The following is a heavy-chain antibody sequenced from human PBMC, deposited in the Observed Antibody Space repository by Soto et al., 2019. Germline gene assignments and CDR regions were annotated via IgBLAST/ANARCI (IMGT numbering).Heavy chain of an antibody. Sequence: PGGSLRLSCAASGFTFSSYAMHWVRQAPGKGLEWVAVISYDGSNKYYADSVKGRFTISRDNSKSTLYLQMNSLRAEDTAVYYCARDPGPDIVVVVAAYDWFDPWGQGTLVTVSS. J-gene: IGHJ5*02. CDR1: GFTFSSYA. D-gene: IGHD2-15*01. CDR3: ARDPGPDIVVVVAAYDWFDP. CDR2: ISYDGSNK. V-gene: IGHV3-30-3*01.